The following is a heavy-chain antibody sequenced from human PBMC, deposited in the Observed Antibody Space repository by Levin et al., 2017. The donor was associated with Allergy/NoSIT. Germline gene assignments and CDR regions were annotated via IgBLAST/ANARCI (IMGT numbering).Heavy chain of an antibody. J-gene: IGHJ4*02. CDR3: ARGYDDFWSGYYMFDC. D-gene: IGHD3-3*01. CDR2: ISGSGGST. V-gene: IGHV3-23*01. CDR1: GFTFSSYA. Sequence: PGGSLRLSCAASGFTFSSYAMSWVRQAPGKGLEWVSAISGSGGSTYYADSVKGRFTISRDNSKNTLYLQMNSLRAEETAVYYCARGYDDFWSGYYMFDCWGQGTLVTVSS.